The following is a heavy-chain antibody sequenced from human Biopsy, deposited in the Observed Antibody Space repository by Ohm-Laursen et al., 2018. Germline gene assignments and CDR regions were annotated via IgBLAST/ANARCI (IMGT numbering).Heavy chain of an antibody. J-gene: IGHJ4*02. Sequence: ASVKVSCKVSGYTLTALSMHWVRQAPRRGLEWMGGFAPENGKTIYAQKFQGRITMTEDTSTDTAYMELSSLRSEDTAVYYCAADINVWNVNYWGQGTQVIVSS. CDR1: GYTLTALS. CDR2: FAPENGKT. D-gene: IGHD1-1*01. CDR3: AADINVWNVNY. V-gene: IGHV1-24*01.